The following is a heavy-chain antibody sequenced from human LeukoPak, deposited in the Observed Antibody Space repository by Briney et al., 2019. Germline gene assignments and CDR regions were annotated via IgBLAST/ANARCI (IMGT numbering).Heavy chain of an antibody. D-gene: IGHD6-19*01. Sequence: TSETLSLTCAVYGGSFSGYYWSWIRQPPGKGLEWIGEINHSGSTNYNPSLKSRVTISVDTSKNQFSLKLSSVTAADTAVYYCASSHSSGHDYWGQGTLVTVSS. CDR1: GGSFSGYY. J-gene: IGHJ4*02. CDR3: ASSHSSGHDY. CDR2: INHSGST. V-gene: IGHV4-34*01.